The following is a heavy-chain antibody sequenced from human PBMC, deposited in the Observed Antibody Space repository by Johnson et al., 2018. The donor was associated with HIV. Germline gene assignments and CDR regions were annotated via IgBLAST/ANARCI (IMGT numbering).Heavy chain of an antibody. CDR3: AKALAVATLRNAFDI. J-gene: IGHJ3*02. CDR1: GFTFSDYY. Sequence: QVQLVESGGGLVKPGGSLRLSCAASGFTFSDYYMSWIRQAPGKGLEWVAGINWNGGTTGYADSVKCRFTIFRDRAKNSLYLEVNSLRAEDTALYYCAKALAVATLRNAFDIWGQGTMVTVSS. CDR2: INWNGGTT. D-gene: IGHD6-19*01. V-gene: IGHV3-11*01.